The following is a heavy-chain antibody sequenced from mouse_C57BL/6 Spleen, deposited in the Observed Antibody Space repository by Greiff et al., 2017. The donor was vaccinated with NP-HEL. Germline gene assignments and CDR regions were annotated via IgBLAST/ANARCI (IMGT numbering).Heavy chain of an antibody. Sequence: QVQLQQPGAELVRPGTSVKLSCKASGYTFTSYWMPWVKQRPGQGLEWIGVIDPSVSYTNYNQKFKGKATLTVDTSSSTAYMQLSSLTSEDAAVYYCARALDLRAYWGQGTTLTVSS. CDR3: ARALDLRAY. V-gene: IGHV1-59*01. CDR2: IDPSVSYT. CDR1: GYTFTSYW. D-gene: IGHD1-1*01. J-gene: IGHJ2*01.